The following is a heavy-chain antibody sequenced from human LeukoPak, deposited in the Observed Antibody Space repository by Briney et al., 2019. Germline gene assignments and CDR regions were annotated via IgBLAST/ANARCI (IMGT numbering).Heavy chain of an antibody. J-gene: IGHJ4*02. Sequence: ASVKVSCKASGYTFTGYYMHWVRQAPGPGLEWVGWINPKSGGTNYAQKFQGRVTMTSDTSNTTVYMELSRLRSGDPAVYYCARRVFSGWGYYFDYWGQGTLVTVSS. CDR3: ARRVFSGWGYYFDY. D-gene: IGHD6-19*01. V-gene: IGHV1-2*02. CDR1: GYTFTGYY. CDR2: INPKSGGT.